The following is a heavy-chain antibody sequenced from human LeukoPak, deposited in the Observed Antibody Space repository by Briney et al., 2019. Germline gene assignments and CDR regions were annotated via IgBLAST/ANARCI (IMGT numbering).Heavy chain of an antibody. CDR3: ARDPDWNYVVDY. D-gene: IGHD1-7*01. CDR1: GYTFTGYY. V-gene: IGHV1-2*06. J-gene: IGHJ4*02. Sequence: GASVKVSCKASGYTFTGYYMHWVRQAPGQGLEWMGRINPNSGGTNYAQKFQGRVTMTRDTSISTAYMELSRLRSDDTAVYYCARDPDWNYVVDYWGQGTLVTVSS. CDR2: INPNSGGT.